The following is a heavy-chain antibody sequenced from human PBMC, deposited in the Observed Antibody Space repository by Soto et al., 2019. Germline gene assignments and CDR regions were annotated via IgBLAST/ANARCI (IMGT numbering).Heavy chain of an antibody. CDR2: ISGSGGST. J-gene: IGHJ4*02. CDR1: GFTFSSYA. D-gene: IGHD2-2*02. Sequence: GGSLRLSCAASGFTFSSYAMNWVRQAPGKGLDWVSVISGSGGSTYYADSVKGRFTISRDNSKNTLHLQMNSLRAEDTAVYYCAKGGYCTGTSCYIDYWGQGTLVTVSS. V-gene: IGHV3-23*01. CDR3: AKGGYCTGTSCYIDY.